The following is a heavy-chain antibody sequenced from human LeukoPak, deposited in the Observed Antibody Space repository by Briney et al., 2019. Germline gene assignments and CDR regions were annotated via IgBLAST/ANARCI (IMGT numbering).Heavy chain of an antibody. V-gene: IGHV3-7*01. D-gene: IGHD2-8*01. Sequence: GSLRLSCAASGFTFSSYWMRWVCQAPGKGLEWVANIKQDGSEKYYVDSVKGRFTISRDNAKNSLYLQMNSLRAEDTAVYYCAKFPMVYATKYFDYWGQGTLVTVSS. CDR3: AKFPMVYATKYFDY. CDR1: GFTFSSYW. J-gene: IGHJ4*02. CDR2: IKQDGSEK.